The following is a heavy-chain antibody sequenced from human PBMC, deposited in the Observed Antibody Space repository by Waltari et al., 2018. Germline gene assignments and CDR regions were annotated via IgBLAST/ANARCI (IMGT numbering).Heavy chain of an antibody. Sequence: QVQLVQSGAEVKKPGASVKVSCKASGYTLSDYGISWVRQAPGQGLEWMGWISGNKCQTNHAQKFQGRLIMTEETSATTVYMELTYLTSDDTAVYYCARERHRLMEESYLMALDPWGQGTLVTVSS. CDR3: ARERHRLMEESYLMALDP. D-gene: IGHD1-26*01. CDR2: ISGNKCQT. J-gene: IGHJ5*02. V-gene: IGHV1-18*01. CDR1: GYTLSDYG.